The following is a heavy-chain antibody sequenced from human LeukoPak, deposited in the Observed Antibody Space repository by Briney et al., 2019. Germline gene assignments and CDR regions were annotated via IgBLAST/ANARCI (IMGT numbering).Heavy chain of an antibody. CDR3: ATTVRTMIVTQDAFDI. CDR2: IYYSGST. D-gene: IGHD3-22*01. Sequence: SETLSLTCTVSGGSSSSSSYYWGWIRQPPGKGLEWIGSIYYSGSTYYNPSLKSRVTISVDTSKNQFSLKLSSVTAADTAVYYCATTVRTMIVTQDAFDIWGQGTMVTVSS. J-gene: IGHJ3*02. CDR1: GGSSSSSSYY. V-gene: IGHV4-39*01.